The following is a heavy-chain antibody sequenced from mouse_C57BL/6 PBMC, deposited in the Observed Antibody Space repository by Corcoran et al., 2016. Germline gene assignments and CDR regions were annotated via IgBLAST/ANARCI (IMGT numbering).Heavy chain of an antibody. CDR3: ARDEAVITTVVAPSYWYFDV. CDR2: INTYSGVP. J-gene: IGHJ1*03. D-gene: IGHD1-1*01. V-gene: IGHV9-3*01. CDR1: GYTFTTYG. Sequence: QIQLVQSGPELKKPGETVKISCKASGYTFTTYGMSWVKQAPGKGLKWMGWINTYSGVPTYADDFKGRFAFSLETSASTAYLQINNLKNEDTATYFCARDEAVITTVVAPSYWYFDVWGTGTTVTVSS.